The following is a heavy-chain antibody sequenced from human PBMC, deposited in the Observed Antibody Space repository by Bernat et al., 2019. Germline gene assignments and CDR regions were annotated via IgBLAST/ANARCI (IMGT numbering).Heavy chain of an antibody. J-gene: IGHJ6*02. Sequence: QVQLVESGGGVVQPGRSLRLSCAASGFTFSSYGMHWVRQAPGKGLEWVAVIWYDGSNKYYADSVKGRFIISRDNSKNTLYLQMNSLRAEDTAVYYCARVGPYSSSWYYYYGMDVWGQGTTVTVSS. CDR1: GFTFSSYG. CDR3: ARVGPYSSSWYYYYGMDV. CDR2: IWYDGSNK. V-gene: IGHV3-33*01. D-gene: IGHD6-13*01.